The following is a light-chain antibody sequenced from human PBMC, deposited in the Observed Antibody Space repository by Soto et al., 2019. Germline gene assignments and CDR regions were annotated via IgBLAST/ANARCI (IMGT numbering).Light chain of an antibody. J-gene: IGLJ1*01. CDR2: DVS. V-gene: IGLV2-11*01. CDR1: SSDVGGYNY. CDR3: CSYAGSYTPPYV. Sequence: QSALTQPRSVSGSPGQSVTISCTGTSSDVGGYNYVSWYQQHPGKAPKLMIYDVSKRPSGVPDRFSGSKSGNTASLTISGLQAEDEADYYCCSYAGSYTPPYVFGTGTKVPS.